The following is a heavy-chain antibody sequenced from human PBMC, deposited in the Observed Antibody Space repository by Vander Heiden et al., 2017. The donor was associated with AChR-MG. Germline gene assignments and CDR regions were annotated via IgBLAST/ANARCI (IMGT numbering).Heavy chain of an antibody. CDR2: ISGSGGST. CDR1: CLPLSSYA. D-gene: IGHD3-9*01. Sequence: EVQLLESGGGSVPPGGSLRLSCAASCLPLSSYAMSWVRQAPGKGLEWVSAISGSGGSTYYADSVKGRFTISRDNSKNTLYLQMNSLRAEDTAVYYCAKDHLYDILTGRRIGDDYWGQGTLVTVSS. CDR3: AKDHLYDILTGRRIGDDY. V-gene: IGHV3-23*01. J-gene: IGHJ4*02.